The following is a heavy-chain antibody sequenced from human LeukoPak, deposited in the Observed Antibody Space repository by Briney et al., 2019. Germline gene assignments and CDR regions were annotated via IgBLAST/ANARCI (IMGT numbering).Heavy chain of an antibody. V-gene: IGHV4-30-2*01. D-gene: IGHD3-9*01. Sequence: SETLSLTSAVSGGSISSDDYFWSWIRQPPGKGLEWIGYIYHRGSTSYNPSLKSRVTISLDKSRNQFSLNLSSVTAADTAVYYCARAPYDILTGYFLFDSWGQGTLVTVSS. CDR2: IYHRGST. J-gene: IGHJ4*02. CDR3: ARAPYDILTGYFLFDS. CDR1: GGSISSDDYF.